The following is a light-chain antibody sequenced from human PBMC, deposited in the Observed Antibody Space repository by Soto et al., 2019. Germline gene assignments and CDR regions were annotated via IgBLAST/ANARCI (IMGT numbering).Light chain of an antibody. CDR1: QSVNSN. CDR2: DAS. Sequence: EIVMTQSPATLSVSPGERATLSCRASQSVNSNLAWYRQKPGQAPRLLISDASTRAPGVPARFSGSGSGTEFTLTISSLQSEDSEIYYCQQYNFWPPLTFGGGTKVEIK. CDR3: QQYNFWPPLT. V-gene: IGKV3-15*01. J-gene: IGKJ4*01.